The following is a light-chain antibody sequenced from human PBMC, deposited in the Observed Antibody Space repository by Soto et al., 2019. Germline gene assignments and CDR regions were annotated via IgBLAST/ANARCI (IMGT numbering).Light chain of an antibody. Sequence: IQMTQSPSSLSASVGDRVTITCRASQSISNILNWYQQKPGKAPKLLIYAASTLQTGVPSRFSGSGSGTDFTLTISSLQPDDFATYYCQQYNSYSWTFGQGTKVDIK. CDR3: QQYNSYSWT. J-gene: IGKJ1*01. CDR2: AAS. CDR1: QSISNI. V-gene: IGKV1-16*01.